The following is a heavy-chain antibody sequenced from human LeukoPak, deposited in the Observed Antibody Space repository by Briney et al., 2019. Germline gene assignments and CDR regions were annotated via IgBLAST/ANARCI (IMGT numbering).Heavy chain of an antibody. J-gene: IGHJ3*01. Sequence: ASVKVSCKTSGHTFTNYYIHWVRQAPGQGLEWMGIINPSGGSTSYTQKFQGRVTMTTDTSTSTVYVDLSSLRSEDTAVYYCARGSTALLTNDAFDLWGLGTMVTVSS. CDR2: INPSGGST. CDR1: GHTFTNYY. D-gene: IGHD3-16*01. V-gene: IGHV1-46*01. CDR3: ARGSTALLTNDAFDL.